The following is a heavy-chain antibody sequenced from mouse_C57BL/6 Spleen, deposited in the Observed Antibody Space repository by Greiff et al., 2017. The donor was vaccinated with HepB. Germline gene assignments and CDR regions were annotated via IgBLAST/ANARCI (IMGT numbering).Heavy chain of an antibody. CDR2: ISSGGSYT. J-gene: IGHJ2*01. D-gene: IGHD1-3*01. V-gene: IGHV5-6*01. CDR3: ARRGLKFDY. CDR1: GFTFSSYG. Sequence: EVQVVESGGDLVKPGGSLKLSCAASGFTFSSYGMSWVRQTPDKRLEWVATISSGGSYTYYPDSVKGRFTISRDNAKNTLYLQMSSLKSEDTAMYYCARRGLKFDYWGQGTTLTVSS.